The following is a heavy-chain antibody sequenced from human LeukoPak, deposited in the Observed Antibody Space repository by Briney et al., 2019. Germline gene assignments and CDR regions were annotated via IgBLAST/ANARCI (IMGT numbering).Heavy chain of an antibody. CDR2: IYYSGST. V-gene: IGHV4-59*08. Sequence: SETLSLTCTVSGGSISSYYWSWIRQPPGKGLEWIGYIYYSGSTNYNPSLESRVTISVDTSKNQFSLKLSSVTAADTAVYYCARHRALSTVVDVWGQGTTVTVSS. J-gene: IGHJ6*02. CDR3: ARHRALSTVVDV. D-gene: IGHD4-23*01. CDR1: GGSISSYY.